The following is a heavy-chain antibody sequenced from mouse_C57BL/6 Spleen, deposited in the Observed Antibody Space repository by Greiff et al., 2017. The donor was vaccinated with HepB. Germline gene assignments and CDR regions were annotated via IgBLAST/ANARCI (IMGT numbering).Heavy chain of an antibody. D-gene: IGHD4-1*01. J-gene: IGHJ2*01. V-gene: IGHV1-26*01. CDR1: GYTFTDHY. Sequence: EVQLQQSGAELVKPGASVKISCKASGYTFTDHYMNWVKQSHGKSLEWIGDINPNNGGTSYNQKFKGKATLTVDKSSSTAYMELRSLTSEDSAVYYCARRTALDYWGQGTTLTVSS. CDR2: INPNNGGT. CDR3: ARRTALDY.